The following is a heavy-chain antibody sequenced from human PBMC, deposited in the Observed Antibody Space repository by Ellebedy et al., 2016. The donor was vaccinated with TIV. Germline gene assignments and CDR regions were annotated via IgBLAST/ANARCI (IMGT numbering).Heavy chain of an antibody. J-gene: IGHJ6*02. V-gene: IGHV3-64D*06. Sequence: GGSLRLSCSASGFTFSSYAMHWVRQAPGKGLEYVSAISSNGGSTYYADSGKGRFTISRDNSKNTLYLQMSSLRAEDTAVYYCVKDEGFGELLSTYYYYYGVDVWGQGTTVTVSS. D-gene: IGHD3-10*01. CDR1: GFTFSSYA. CDR2: ISSNGGST. CDR3: VKDEGFGELLSTYYYYYGVDV.